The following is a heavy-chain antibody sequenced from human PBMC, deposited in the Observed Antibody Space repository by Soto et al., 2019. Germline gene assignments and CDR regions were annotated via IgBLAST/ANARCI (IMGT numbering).Heavy chain of an antibody. CDR2: INPSGGST. CDR3: ARGKAPGYGSGSYYNTDY. Sequence: QGLEWMGIINPSGGSTSYAQKFQGRVTMTRDTSTSTVYMELSSLRSEDTAVYYCARGKAPGYGSGSYYNTDYWGQGTLVTVSS. J-gene: IGHJ4*02. D-gene: IGHD3-10*01. V-gene: IGHV1-46*01.